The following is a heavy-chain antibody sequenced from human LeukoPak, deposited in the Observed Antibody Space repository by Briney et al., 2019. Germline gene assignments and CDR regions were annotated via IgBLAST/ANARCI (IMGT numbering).Heavy chain of an antibody. J-gene: IGHJ4*02. V-gene: IGHV1-2*02. Sequence: ASVKVSCKASGYTFTGYYMHWVRQAPGQGLEWMGWINPNSGGTNYAQKFQGRVTMTRDTSISTAYMELSRLRSDDTAVYYCARGLRLISSSWYFGYWGQGTLVTVSS. CDR3: ARGLRLISSSWYFGY. D-gene: IGHD6-13*01. CDR2: INPNSGGT. CDR1: GYTFTGYY.